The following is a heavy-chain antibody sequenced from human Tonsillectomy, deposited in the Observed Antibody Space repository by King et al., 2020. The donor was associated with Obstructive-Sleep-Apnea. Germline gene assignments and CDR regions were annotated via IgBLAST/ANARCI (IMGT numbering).Heavy chain of an antibody. CDR2: IYYSGST. CDR1: GGSISSSSYY. V-gene: IGHV4-39*01. Sequence: QLQESGPGLVKPSETLSLTCTVSGGSISSSSYYWGWFRQPPGKGLEWIGSIYYSGSTYYNPSLKSRVTISVDTSKNQFSLKLSSVTAADTAVYYCASLVAAAGTGYWGQGTLVTVSS. J-gene: IGHJ4*02. D-gene: IGHD6-13*01. CDR3: ASLVAAAGTGY.